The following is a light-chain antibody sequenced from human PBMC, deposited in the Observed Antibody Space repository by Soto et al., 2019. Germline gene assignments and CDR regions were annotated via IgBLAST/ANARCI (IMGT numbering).Light chain of an antibody. V-gene: IGLV2-14*01. J-gene: IGLJ3*02. Sequence: QSVLTQPASVSGSPGQSITISCTGTSSDVGGYNYVSWYQQHPGQAPKLMIYEVSNRPSGVSNRFSGSKSGDTASLTISGLQAEDEADYYCSSYTSRSSWVFGGGTKLTVL. CDR1: SSDVGGYNY. CDR2: EVS. CDR3: SSYTSRSSWV.